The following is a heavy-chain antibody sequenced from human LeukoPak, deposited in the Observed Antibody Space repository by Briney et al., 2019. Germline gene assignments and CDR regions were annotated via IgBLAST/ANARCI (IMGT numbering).Heavy chain of an antibody. V-gene: IGHV4-39*07. CDR3: ARLGGDIVVVPAGASDWFDP. CDR1: SGSVNIGASY. Sequence: PSETLSLTCTVSSGSVNIGASYWGWVRQSPGVGLEWIGTVYSTGGTYYNPSLRSRLTISLDASKRQFSLKMTSVTAADTAVYYCARLGGDIVVVPAGASDWFDPWGQGTLVTVSS. CDR2: VYSTGGT. D-gene: IGHD2-2*01. J-gene: IGHJ5*02.